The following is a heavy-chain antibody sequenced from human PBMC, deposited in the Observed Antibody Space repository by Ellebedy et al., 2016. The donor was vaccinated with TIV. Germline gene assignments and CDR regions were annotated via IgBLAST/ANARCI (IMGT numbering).Heavy chain of an antibody. J-gene: IGHJ4*02. CDR2: ISPMFRTG. CDR3: VRHDRYNYVSPPLY. CDR1: GGPFNSNA. Sequence: SVKVSCKASGGPFNSNAISWVRQGPGQGLEWMGGISPMFRTGNYAQKFQGRVTITADELMSTAYMDLSSLRSEDTAVYYCVRHDRYNYVSPPLYWGQGTLVTVSS. D-gene: IGHD5-18*01. V-gene: IGHV1-69*13.